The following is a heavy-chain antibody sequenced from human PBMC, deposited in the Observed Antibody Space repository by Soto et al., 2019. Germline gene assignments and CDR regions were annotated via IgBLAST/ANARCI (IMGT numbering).Heavy chain of an antibody. CDR1: GYTFTSYD. CDR2: MNPYSGNT. J-gene: IGHJ4*02. V-gene: IGHV1-8*01. CDR3: ARAPREWGFDY. D-gene: IGHD3-3*01. Sequence: QVQLVQSGAEVKKPGASVKVSCKASGYTFTSYDFNWVRQATGQGPEWMGWMNPYSGNTGYAQKFQGRVTMTRSTSLSTAYMELSNLRSDDTAVYYCARAPREWGFDYWGPGTRVTVSA.